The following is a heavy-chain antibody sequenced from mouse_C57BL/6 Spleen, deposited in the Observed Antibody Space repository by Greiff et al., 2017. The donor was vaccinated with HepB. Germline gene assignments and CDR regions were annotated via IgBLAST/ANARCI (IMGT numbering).Heavy chain of an antibody. J-gene: IGHJ3*01. D-gene: IGHD2-12*01. CDR2: IHPNSGST. CDR1: GYTFTSYW. Sequence: QVQLQQPGAELVKPGASVKLSCKASGYTFTSYWMHWVKQRPGQGLEWIGMIHPNSGSTNYNEKFKSKATLTVDKSSSTAYMQLSSLTSEDSAVYDCARDDNWFAYWGQGTLVTVSA. CDR3: ARDDNWFAY. V-gene: IGHV1-64*01.